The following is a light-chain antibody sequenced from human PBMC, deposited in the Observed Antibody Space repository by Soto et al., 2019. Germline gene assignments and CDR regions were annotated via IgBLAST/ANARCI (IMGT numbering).Light chain of an antibody. CDR3: MQALKTPYT. CDR1: QSLLHSNGYNY. CDR2: LGS. V-gene: IGKV2-28*01. Sequence: DIVMTQSPLSLPVTPGEPASISCRSSQSLLHSNGYNYLDWYLQKPRQSPQLLIYLGSNRASGVPYRFSGSGSGTDCALTISRLEAEDVGVYYCMQALKTPYTFGQGTKLEIK. J-gene: IGKJ2*01.